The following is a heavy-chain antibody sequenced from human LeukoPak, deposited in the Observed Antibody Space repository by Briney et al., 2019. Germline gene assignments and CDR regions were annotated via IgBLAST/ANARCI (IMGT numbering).Heavy chain of an antibody. CDR1: GGSFSNHY. CDR3: ARDGYSGSSLFDY. V-gene: IGHV4-59*11. J-gene: IGHJ4*02. D-gene: IGHD1-26*01. CDR2: IYHTGST. Sequence: SETLSLTCTVSGGSFSNHYWSWIRQPPGKGLEWIGYIYHTGSTNYNPSLKSRVTISVDTSKNQSSLKLSSVTAADTAVYYCARDGYSGSSLFDYWGQGTLVTVSS.